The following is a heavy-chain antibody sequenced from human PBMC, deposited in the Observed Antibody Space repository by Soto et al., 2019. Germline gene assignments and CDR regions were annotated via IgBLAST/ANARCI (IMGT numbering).Heavy chain of an antibody. CDR2: IWYDGSNK. V-gene: IGHV3-33*01. CDR3: ARDSMRLGYNFDY. CDR1: GFTFSSYG. J-gene: IGHJ4*02. Sequence: GGSLRLSCAASGFTFSSYGMHWVRQAPGKGLEWVAVIWYDGSNKYYADSVKGRFTISRDNSKNTLYLQMNSLGAEDTAVYYCARDSMRLGYNFDYWGQGTLVTVSS. D-gene: IGHD5-12*01.